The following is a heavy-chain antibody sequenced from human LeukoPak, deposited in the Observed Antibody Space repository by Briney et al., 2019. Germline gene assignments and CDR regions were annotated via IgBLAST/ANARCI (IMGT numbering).Heavy chain of an antibody. CDR3: ARGVYSGYDLNWFDP. CDR1: GFTFTSYS. J-gene: IGHJ5*02. D-gene: IGHD5-12*01. V-gene: IGHV3-21*01. CDR2: SSSSSSYI. Sequence: GRSLRLSCAASGFTFTSYSMNWVRQAPGNGLEWDSSSSSSSSYIYVAESVKGRFISSRDNGKNSLYLKMNSRRAEDTAVYYCARGVYSGYDLNWFDPWGQGTLVTVSS.